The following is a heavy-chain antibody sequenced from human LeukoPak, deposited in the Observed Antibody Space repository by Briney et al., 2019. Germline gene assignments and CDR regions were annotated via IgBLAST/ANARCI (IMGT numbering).Heavy chain of an antibody. CDR2: IWHSGTT. CDR3: ARHTRVRDGYNLYCFDP. Sequence: SETLSLTCTVSGGSISSSTYYWGWVRQPPGKGPEWIGSIWHSGTTYYNPSLKSRVTISVDTSKNQFSLKLTSVTAADTAVYYCARHTRVRDGYNLYCFDPWGQGTLVTVSS. CDR1: GGSISSSTYY. D-gene: IGHD5-24*01. J-gene: IGHJ5*02. V-gene: IGHV4-39*01.